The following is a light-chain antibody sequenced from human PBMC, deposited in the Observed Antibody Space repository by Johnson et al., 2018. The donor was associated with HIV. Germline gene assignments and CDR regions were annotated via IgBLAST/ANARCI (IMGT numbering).Light chain of an antibody. CDR1: SSNIGNNY. Sequence: QSVLTQPPSVSAAPGQKVTISCSGSSSNIGNNYVSWYQQLPGTAPKLLIYDNNNRPSGIPDRFSGSKSGTSATLGITGLQTGDEAEYYCGTWDSSLSAYVFGTGTDVTVL. V-gene: IGLV1-51*01. CDR3: GTWDSSLSAYV. CDR2: DNN. J-gene: IGLJ1*01.